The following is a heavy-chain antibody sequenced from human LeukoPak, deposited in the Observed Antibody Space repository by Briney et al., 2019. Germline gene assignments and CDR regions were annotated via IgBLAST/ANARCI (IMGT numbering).Heavy chain of an antibody. CDR3: AKAKQLGSAFDI. CDR1: GFTFDDYA. V-gene: IGHV3-9*01. J-gene: IGHJ3*02. Sequence: GGSLRLSCAASGFTFDDYAMHWVRQASGKGLEWVSGISWNSGSVGYADSVKGRFTISRDNAKNSLYLQMNSLRAEDTALYYCAKAKQLGSAFDIWGQGTMVTVSS. D-gene: IGHD2-15*01. CDR2: ISWNSGSV.